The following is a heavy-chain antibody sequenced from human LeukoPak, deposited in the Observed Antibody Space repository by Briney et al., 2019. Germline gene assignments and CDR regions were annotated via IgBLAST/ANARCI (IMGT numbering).Heavy chain of an antibody. CDR3: AGRGSSSGTFDV. D-gene: IGHD2-2*01. Sequence: SETLSLTCTVSGGSISSGGYYWSWIRQPPGKGLEWIGYIYHSGSTYYNPSLKSRVTISVDRSKNQFSLKLSSVTAADTALYYCAGRGSSSGTFDVWGPGTFVTVSS. CDR1: GGSISSGGYY. CDR2: IYHSGST. V-gene: IGHV4-30-2*01. J-gene: IGHJ3*01.